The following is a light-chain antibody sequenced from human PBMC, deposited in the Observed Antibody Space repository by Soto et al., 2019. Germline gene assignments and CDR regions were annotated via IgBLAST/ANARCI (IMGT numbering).Light chain of an antibody. J-gene: IGKJ1*01. Sequence: DIQMTQSPSTLSASVGDRVTITCRASQRISSWLAWYQQRPGKVPRLLIYKASTLESGVPSRFRGSGSGTEFTLTISSLQPDDFATYYCQLYNSPPWTFGQGTKVEI. V-gene: IGKV1-5*03. CDR3: QLYNSPPWT. CDR1: QRISSW. CDR2: KAS.